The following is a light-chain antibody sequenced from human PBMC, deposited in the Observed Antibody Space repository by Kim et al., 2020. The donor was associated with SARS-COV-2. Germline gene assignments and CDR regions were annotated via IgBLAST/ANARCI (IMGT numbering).Light chain of an antibody. Sequence: VTIPCQGSGSNLGAGYDVHWYQQLPGTAPQLLIYGTSNRPSGVPDRFAGSKSGTSASLAITGLQAEDEADYYCQSYDSSLSAPYVFGTGTKVTVL. J-gene: IGLJ1*01. CDR1: GSNLGAGYD. CDR2: GTS. CDR3: QSYDSSLSAPYV. V-gene: IGLV1-40*01.